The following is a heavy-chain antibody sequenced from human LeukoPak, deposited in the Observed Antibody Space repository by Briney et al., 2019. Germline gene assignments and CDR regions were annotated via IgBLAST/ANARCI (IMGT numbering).Heavy chain of an antibody. V-gene: IGHV1-18*04. Sequence: ASVKVSCKASGYTFISYGISGVRQAPGQGLEWMGWISAYNGNTNYAQKVQGRVTMTTNTSTSTDYMEMRSLRSDDAAVYYCAREGYSGYGGYYYYGMDVWGKGTTVTVSS. J-gene: IGHJ6*04. D-gene: IGHD5-12*01. CDR1: GYTFISYG. CDR2: ISAYNGNT. CDR3: AREGYSGYGGYYYYGMDV.